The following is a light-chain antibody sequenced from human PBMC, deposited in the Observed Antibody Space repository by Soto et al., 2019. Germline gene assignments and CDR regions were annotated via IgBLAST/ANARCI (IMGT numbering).Light chain of an antibody. CDR1: SSNFGSNT. Sequence: QSVLTQPPSASGTPGQRVTISCSGSSSNFGSNTVNWYQQLPGTAPKLLIYSNNQRPSGVPDRFSGSKSGTSASLAISGLQSENEADYYCAAWDDSLSGLYVFGTGTKVTVL. J-gene: IGLJ1*01. CDR3: AAWDDSLSGLYV. CDR2: SNN. V-gene: IGLV1-44*01.